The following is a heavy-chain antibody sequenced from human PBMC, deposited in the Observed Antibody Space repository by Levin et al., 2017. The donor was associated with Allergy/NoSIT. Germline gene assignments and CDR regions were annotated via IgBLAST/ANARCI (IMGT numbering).Heavy chain of an antibody. J-gene: IGHJ4*02. CDR3: ARVTRCGGDCYFLDY. Sequence: GASVKVSCEASEFTFSDYYMSWIRQAPGKGLEWVSYISSSGTIIYYADSVKGRFTISRDNAKNSLYLQMNSLRAEDTALYYCARVTRCGGDCYFLDYWGQGTLVTVSS. D-gene: IGHD2-21*02. V-gene: IGHV3-11*01. CDR2: ISSSGTII. CDR1: EFTFSDYY.